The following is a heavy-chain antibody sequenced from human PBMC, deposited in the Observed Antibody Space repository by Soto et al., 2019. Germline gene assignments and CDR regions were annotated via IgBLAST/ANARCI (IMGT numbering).Heavy chain of an antibody. V-gene: IGHV1-18*04. CDR3: VIVLVVAAGQNWFVP. J-gene: IGHJ5*02. D-gene: IGHD2-15*01. CDR2: ISAYNGNT. Sequence: ASVKVSCKSSGYTFTSYGISWVRQAPGQGLEWMGWISAYNGNTNYAQKLQGRVTMTTDTSTSTAYMELRSLRSDDTAVYYCVIVLVVAAGQNWFVPWGKGTLVPV. CDR1: GYTFTSYG.